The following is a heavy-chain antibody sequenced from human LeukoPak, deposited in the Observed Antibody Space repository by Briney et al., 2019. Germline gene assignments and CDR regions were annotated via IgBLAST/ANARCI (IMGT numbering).Heavy chain of an antibody. V-gene: IGHV4-34*01. CDR3: GRSSQATKVPNTAMDRTPSDDY. J-gene: IGHJ4*02. CDR2: INHSGST. Sequence: SETLSLTCAVYGGSFSSYYWSWIRQPPGKGLEWIGEINHSGSTNYNPSLKSRVTISVDTSKNQFSLELSSVTTAETAGYYCGRSSQATKVPNTAMDRTPSDDYWGQGTLVTVSS. CDR1: GGSFSSYY. D-gene: IGHD5-18*01.